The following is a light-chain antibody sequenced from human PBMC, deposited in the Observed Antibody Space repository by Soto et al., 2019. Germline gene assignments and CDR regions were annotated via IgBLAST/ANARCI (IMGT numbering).Light chain of an antibody. CDR3: SSYAGSHYV. V-gene: IGLV2-8*01. J-gene: IGLJ1*01. Sequence: QSLLTQPPSASGSPGQSVTISCTGASSDVGGYNFVSWYQQRPGKAPKVIIYEVSKRPSGVPDRFSGSKSGNTASLTVSGLQAEDEADYYCSSYAGSHYVFGTGTKVTVL. CDR2: EVS. CDR1: SSDVGGYNF.